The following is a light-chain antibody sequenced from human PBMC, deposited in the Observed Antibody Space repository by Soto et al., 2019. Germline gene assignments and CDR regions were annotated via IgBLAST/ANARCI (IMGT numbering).Light chain of an antibody. CDR1: SSDVGGHNY. Sequence: QSALTQPASVSGSPGQSITISCTGTSSDVGGHNYVSWYQQHPGKAPKLMIYEVSNRPSGVSNRFSGSKSGNTASLTISGLQAEDEADYYCRSYSSSTTLAVFGGGTKLTV. J-gene: IGLJ2*01. V-gene: IGLV2-14*01. CDR2: EVS. CDR3: RSYSSSTTLAV.